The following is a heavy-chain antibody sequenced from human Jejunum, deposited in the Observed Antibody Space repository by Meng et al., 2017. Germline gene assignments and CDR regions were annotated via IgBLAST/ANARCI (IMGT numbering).Heavy chain of an antibody. V-gene: IGHV4-4*03. CDR3: AREWSGSYRHFDY. CDR2: IHHSGST. Sequence: QGDRREAGPGLLKPPGTLSLTCAVSGGSISTSDWWSWVRQPPGKGLEWIGEIHHSGSTNYNPSLKSRVTISVDKSKNQFSLKLNSVTAADTAVYYCAREWSGSYRHFDYWGQGTLVTVSS. CDR1: GGSISTSDW. D-gene: IGHD1-26*01. J-gene: IGHJ4*02.